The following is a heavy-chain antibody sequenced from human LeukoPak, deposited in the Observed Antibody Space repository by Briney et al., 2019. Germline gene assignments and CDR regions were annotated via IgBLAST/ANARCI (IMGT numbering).Heavy chain of an antibody. D-gene: IGHD5-24*01. J-gene: IGHJ3*02. CDR1: GGSISSGGYS. CDR2: IYHSGST. CDR3: ARARGHNYDAFDI. V-gene: IGHV4-30-2*01. Sequence: PSETLSLTCAVSGGSISSGGYSWSWTRQPPGKGLEWIGYIYHSGSTYYNPSLKSRVTISVDRSKNQFSLKLSSVTAADTAVYYCARARGHNYDAFDIWGQGTMVTVSS.